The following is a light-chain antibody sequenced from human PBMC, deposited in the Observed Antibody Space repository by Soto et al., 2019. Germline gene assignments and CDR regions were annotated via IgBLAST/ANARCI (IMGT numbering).Light chain of an antibody. CDR2: DVR. CDR1: SSDIGGYNF. CDR3: NSYRGISTYV. Sequence: QSALTQPASVSGSPGQSITISCTGTSSDIGGYNFVSWYQQQPGKAPKVLIYDVRNRPSGVSNRFSGSKSGNTASLTISGLQPEDVADYYCNSYRGISTYVFGTGTNLTVL. J-gene: IGLJ1*01. V-gene: IGLV2-14*01.